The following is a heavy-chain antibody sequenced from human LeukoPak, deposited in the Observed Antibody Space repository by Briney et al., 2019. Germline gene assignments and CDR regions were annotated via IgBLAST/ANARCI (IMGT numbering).Heavy chain of an antibody. V-gene: IGHV3-74*01. D-gene: IGHD2/OR15-2a*01. Sequence: GGSLRLSCAASGFTFSTYWMHWVRQAPGKGLVWVSGINSDGRNTNYADSVQGRFTISRDNAKNTLYLQMNSLRAEDTAVYYCVKLSIIGVDYWGQGALASLSS. CDR1: GFTFSTYW. J-gene: IGHJ4*02. CDR3: VKLSIIGVDY. CDR2: INSDGRNT.